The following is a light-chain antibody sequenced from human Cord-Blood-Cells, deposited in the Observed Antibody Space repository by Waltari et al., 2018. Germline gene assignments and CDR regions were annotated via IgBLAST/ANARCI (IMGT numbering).Light chain of an antibody. J-gene: IGKJ1*01. V-gene: IGKV3-20*01. Sequence: EIVLTQSPGTLSLSPGERATLYCRASQSVSSSYLAWYQQKPGQAPRIHIYGASSRATGIPDRFSDNGSETDFTLTISRLEPEDFAVYYCQQYDSSPRTFLQVPKLEIK. CDR3: QQYDSSPRT. CDR2: GAS. CDR1: QSVSSSY.